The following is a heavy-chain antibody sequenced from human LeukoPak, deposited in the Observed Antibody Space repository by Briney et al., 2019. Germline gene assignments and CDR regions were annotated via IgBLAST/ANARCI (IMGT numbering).Heavy chain of an antibody. D-gene: IGHD2-2*01. CDR2: IYHSGST. J-gene: IGHJ6*03. V-gene: IGHV4-38-2*02. CDR1: GYSISSGYY. Sequence: SETLSLTCTVSGYSISSGYYWGWIRQPPGKGLEWIGSIYHSGSTNYNPSLKSRVTISVDKSKNQFSLKLSSVTAADTAVYYCARQAVPAAMPGYNYYYYMDVWGKGTTVTISS. CDR3: ARQAVPAAMPGYNYYYYMDV.